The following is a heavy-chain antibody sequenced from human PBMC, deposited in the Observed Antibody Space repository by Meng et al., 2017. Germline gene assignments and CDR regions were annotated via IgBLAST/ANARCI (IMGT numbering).Heavy chain of an antibody. Sequence: GESLKISCAASGFTFSSYSMNWVRQAPGKGLEWVSSISSSSSYIYYADSVKGRFTISRDNAKNSLYLQMNSLRAEDTAVYYCARDISSGYLNFHAFAIWGQGKRV. J-gene: IGHJ3*02. CDR2: ISSSSSYI. CDR1: GFTFSSYS. V-gene: IGHV3-21*01. D-gene: IGHD3-22*01. CDR3: ARDISSGYLNFHAFAI.